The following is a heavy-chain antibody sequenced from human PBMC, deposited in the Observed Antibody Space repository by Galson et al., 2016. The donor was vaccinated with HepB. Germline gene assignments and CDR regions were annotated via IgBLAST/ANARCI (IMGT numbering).Heavy chain of an antibody. J-gene: IGHJ5*02. V-gene: IGHV2-70*04. CDR2: IDWDDDK. CDR1: GFSLXTSGXS. Sequence: PALVKPTQTLTLTCTFSGFSLXTSGXSVSWIRQPPGKALEWLARIDWDDDKLYSASLKTRLTISKDTSKKQVVLTMTDMDPVDTATYYCARMELSQYCIGGDCYSDRFDPWGQGTQVTVSS. CDR3: ARMELSQYCIGGDCYSDRFDP. D-gene: IGHD2-15*01.